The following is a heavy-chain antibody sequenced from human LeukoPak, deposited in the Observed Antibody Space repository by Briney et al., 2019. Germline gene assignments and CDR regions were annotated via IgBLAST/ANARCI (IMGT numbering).Heavy chain of an antibody. CDR2: INHSGST. Sequence: NPSETLSLTCAVYGGSFSGYYWSWIRQPPGKGLEWIGEINHSGSTNYNPSLKSRVTISVDTSKDQFSLRLSSVTAADTAVFYCARQSWNYRDFDYWGQGTLVTVSS. D-gene: IGHD1-7*01. V-gene: IGHV4-34*01. CDR1: GGSFSGYY. CDR3: ARQSWNYRDFDY. J-gene: IGHJ4*02.